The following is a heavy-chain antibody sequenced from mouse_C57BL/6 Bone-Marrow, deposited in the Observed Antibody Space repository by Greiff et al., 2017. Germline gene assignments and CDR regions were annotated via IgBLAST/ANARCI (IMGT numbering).Heavy chain of an antibody. J-gene: IGHJ3*01. CDR2: IWWGDAK. Sequence: QVTLKVCGPGILQPSQTLSLTCSFSGFSLSTFGMGVGWLRPPSGKGLEWLAHIWWGDAKYYNPALESRPTISKDTSKNQVILKSSNVDTADTATYCCARLVSNSFAYWGQGTLVTVSA. CDR1: GFSLSTFGMG. V-gene: IGHV8-8*01. D-gene: IGHD2-5*01. CDR3: ARLVSNSFAY.